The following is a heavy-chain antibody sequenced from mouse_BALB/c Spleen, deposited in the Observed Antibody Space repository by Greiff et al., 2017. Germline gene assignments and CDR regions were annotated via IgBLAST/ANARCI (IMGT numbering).Heavy chain of an antibody. CDR1: GYSITSCY. CDR2: ISYSGST. Sequence: VQLKESGPSLVKPSQTLSLTCSVTGYSITSCYWNWIRKFPGNKLEYMGYISYSGSTYYNPSLKSRISITRDTSKNQYYLQLNSVTTEDTATYYCARDYYGSSSWFAYWGQGTLVTVSA. D-gene: IGHD1-1*01. J-gene: IGHJ3*01. V-gene: IGHV3-8*02. CDR3: ARDYYGSSSWFAY.